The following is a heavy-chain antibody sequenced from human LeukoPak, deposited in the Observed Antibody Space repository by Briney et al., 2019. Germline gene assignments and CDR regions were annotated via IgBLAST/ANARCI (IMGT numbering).Heavy chain of an antibody. CDR3: ARSAMYYYDSSGPYYFDY. J-gene: IGHJ4*02. Sequence: GGSLRLSCAASGFTFSSYGMHWVRQAPGQGLEWVGVIGYDGSNKYYADSVKGRFTISRDNSKNTLYLQMNSLRAEDTAVYYCARSAMYYYDSSGPYYFDYWGQGTLVTVSS. CDR2: IGYDGSNK. CDR1: GFTFSSYG. D-gene: IGHD3-22*01. V-gene: IGHV3-33*01.